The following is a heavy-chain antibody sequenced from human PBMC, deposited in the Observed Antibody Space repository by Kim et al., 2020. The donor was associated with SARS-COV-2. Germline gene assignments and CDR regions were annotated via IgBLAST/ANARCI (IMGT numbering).Heavy chain of an antibody. Sequence: FADLGKGRLSISRENSKRTVYLQMNSLRAEDSGVYYCAGGPEPSGHLLEYWGQGTLVTVSS. V-gene: IGHV3-74*01. D-gene: IGHD6-25*01. CDR3: AGGPEPSGHLLEY. J-gene: IGHJ4*02.